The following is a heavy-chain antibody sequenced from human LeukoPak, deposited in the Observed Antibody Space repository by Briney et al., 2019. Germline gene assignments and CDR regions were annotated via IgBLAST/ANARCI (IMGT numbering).Heavy chain of an antibody. V-gene: IGHV3-74*01. CDR1: GFTFSNFL. J-gene: IGHJ4*02. CDR3: ARVEPTFYYDSSGYLAFDS. CDR2: INSDANSI. Sequence: GGSLRLSCAASGFTFSNFLMHWVRQAPGKGLVWVARINSDANSISYADSAKGRFTISRDNAKNTLFLQMNSLRAEDTAVYYCARVEPTFYYDSSGYLAFDSWGQGTLVTVSS. D-gene: IGHD3-22*01.